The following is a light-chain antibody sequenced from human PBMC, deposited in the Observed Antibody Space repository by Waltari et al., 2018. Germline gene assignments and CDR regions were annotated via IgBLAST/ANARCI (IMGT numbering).Light chain of an antibody. J-gene: IGKJ3*01. V-gene: IGKV3-20*01. CDR1: QSVSSSY. CDR3: QQYGSSPRT. Sequence: EIVLTQSPGTLSLSPGERATLSCRASQSVSSSYLAWYQQKPGQAPRLCIYGASSMASGIPDRFSGSGSGTDFTLTISRLEPEDFAVYYCQQYGSSPRTFGPGTKVDIK. CDR2: GAS.